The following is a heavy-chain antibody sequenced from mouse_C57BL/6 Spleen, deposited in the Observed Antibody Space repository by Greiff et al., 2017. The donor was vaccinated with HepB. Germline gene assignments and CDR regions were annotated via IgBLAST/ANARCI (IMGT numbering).Heavy chain of an antibody. CDR1: GYAFSSSW. J-gene: IGHJ4*01. CDR2: IYPGDGDT. CDR3: ARGYYGNYHYAMDY. D-gene: IGHD2-1*01. V-gene: IGHV1-82*01. Sequence: QVQLQQSGPELVKPGASVKISCKASGYAFSSSWMNWVKQRPGKGLEWIGRIYPGDGDTNYNRKFKGKATLTADKSSSTAYMQLSSLTSEDSAVYFCARGYYGNYHYAMDYWGQGTSVTVSS.